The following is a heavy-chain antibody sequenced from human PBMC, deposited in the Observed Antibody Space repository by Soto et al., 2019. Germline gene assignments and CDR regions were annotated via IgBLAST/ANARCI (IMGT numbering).Heavy chain of an antibody. J-gene: IGHJ6*03. CDR1: GGSISSYY. Sequence: VQLQESGPGLVKPSETLSLTCTVSGGSISSYYWSWIRQPPGKGLEWFGYIYYSGSTSYNPSLMSLVTISVDTSENQFSMKLSAVTAADAAVYYCATRAADYYVWSGYYSYYYYMDVWGKGTTVTVSS. CDR3: ATRAADYYVWSGYYSYYYYMDV. CDR2: IYYSGST. V-gene: IGHV4-59*08. D-gene: IGHD3-3*01.